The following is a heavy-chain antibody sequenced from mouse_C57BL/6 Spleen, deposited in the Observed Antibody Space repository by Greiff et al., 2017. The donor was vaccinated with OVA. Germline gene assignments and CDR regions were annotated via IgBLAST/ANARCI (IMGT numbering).Heavy chain of an antibody. J-gene: IGHJ2*01. CDR1: GYTFTDYN. Sequence: EVQLQQSGPELVKPGASVKMSCKASGYTFTDYNMHWVKQSHGKSLEWIGYINPNNGGTSYNQKFKGKATLTVNKSSSTAYMELRSLTSEDSAVYYCARGGNYFYYFDYWGQGTTLTVSS. D-gene: IGHD2-1*01. CDR2: INPNNGGT. CDR3: ARGGNYFYYFDY. V-gene: IGHV1-22*01.